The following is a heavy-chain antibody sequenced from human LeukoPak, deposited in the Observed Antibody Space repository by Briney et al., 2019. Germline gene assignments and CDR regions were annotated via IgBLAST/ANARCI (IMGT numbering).Heavy chain of an antibody. CDR3: AKDSYVSGRPLHTFDV. CDR2: ISGDGAST. J-gene: IGHJ3*01. CDR1: GFTFAIHA. V-gene: IGHV3-23*01. D-gene: IGHD3-10*01. Sequence: GGSLRLSCAASGFTFAIHAMTWVRQAPGKGLEWVSGISGDGASTHYAESVKGQFTISRDNSQNTLFLQMDSLRVEDTAIYYCAKDSYVSGRPLHTFDVWGQGTMVTVSS.